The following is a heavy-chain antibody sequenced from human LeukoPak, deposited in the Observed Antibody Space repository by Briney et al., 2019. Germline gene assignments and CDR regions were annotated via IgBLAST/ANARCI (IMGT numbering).Heavy chain of an antibody. Sequence: SGPALVKPTQTLTLTSTFSGFSLSTSGMCVSWIRQPPGKALEWLARIDWDDDKYYSTSLKTRLTISKDTSKNQVVLTMTNMDLVDTATDYCARIVPHSHPYDYWGQGTLVTVSS. V-gene: IGHV2-70*11. J-gene: IGHJ4*02. CDR1: GFSLSTSGMC. D-gene: IGHD2-15*01. CDR2: IDWDDDK. CDR3: ARIVPHSHPYDY.